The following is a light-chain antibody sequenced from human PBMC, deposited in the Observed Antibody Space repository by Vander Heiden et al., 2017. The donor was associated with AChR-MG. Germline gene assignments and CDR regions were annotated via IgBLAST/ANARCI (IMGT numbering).Light chain of an antibody. CDR1: SSDVGDHSY. CDR3: RSFSSSSAL. Sequence: QSALPQPDSVSGSPGQSITISCTGTSSDVGDHSYVSRYQKDAAKAPIRMMYDVYTLPSGVSKRFACSKSGATASLTISGLQSEDEADDYCRSFSSSSALVGGGTKPTVL. CDR2: DVY. J-gene: IGLJ2*01. V-gene: IGLV2-14*01.